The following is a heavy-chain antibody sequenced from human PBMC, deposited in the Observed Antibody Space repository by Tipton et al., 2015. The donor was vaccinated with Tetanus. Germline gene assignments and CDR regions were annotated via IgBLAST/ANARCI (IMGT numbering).Heavy chain of an antibody. D-gene: IGHD6-13*01. CDR3: ARGGIAAAGGGLDY. CDR2: IYYSGST. CDR1: GFTFSTYA. Sequence: SGFTFSTYAMSWVRQAPGKGLEWIGYIYYSGSTNYNPSLKSRVTISVDTSKNQFSLKLSSVTAADTAVYYCARGGIAAAGGGLDYWGQGTLVTVSS. V-gene: IGHV4-59*01. J-gene: IGHJ4*02.